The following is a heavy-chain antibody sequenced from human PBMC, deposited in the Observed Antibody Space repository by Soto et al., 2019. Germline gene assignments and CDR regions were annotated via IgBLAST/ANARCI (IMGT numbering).Heavy chain of an antibody. Sequence: GGSLRLSCAASGFTVSSNYMSWVRQAPGKGLEWVSVIYSGGSTYYADSVKGRFTISRDNSKNTLYLQMNSLRAEDTAVYYCARGSYYYDSSGYYDKYYFDYWGQGTLVTVSS. CDR3: ARGSYYYDSSGYYDKYYFDY. D-gene: IGHD3-22*01. V-gene: IGHV3-53*01. J-gene: IGHJ4*02. CDR2: IYSGGST. CDR1: GFTVSSNY.